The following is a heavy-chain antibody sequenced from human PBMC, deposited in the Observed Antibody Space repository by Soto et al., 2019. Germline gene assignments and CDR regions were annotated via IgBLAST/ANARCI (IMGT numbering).Heavy chain of an antibody. Sequence: GGSLRLSCAASGFTFSSYGMHWVRQAPGKGLEWVAVIWYDGSNKYYADSVKGRFTISRDNSKNTLYLQMNSLRAEDTAVYYCARDPYLEYYYDSSGYPYYFDYWGQGTLVTVSS. V-gene: IGHV3-33*01. CDR2: IWYDGSNK. D-gene: IGHD3-22*01. J-gene: IGHJ4*02. CDR1: GFTFSSYG. CDR3: ARDPYLEYYYDSSGYPYYFDY.